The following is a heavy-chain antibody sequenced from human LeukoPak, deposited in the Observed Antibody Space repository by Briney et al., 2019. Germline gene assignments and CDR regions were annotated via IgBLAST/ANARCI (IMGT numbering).Heavy chain of an antibody. Sequence: PGGPLSSSGAAAGFTFSGYGMHGVGQAPGKGLKGGAVIWFVGSNKYYADSVKGRFTISRDNSKNTLYLQMNSLRAEDTAVYYCAKDRGYCSSTSCYTYFDYWGQGTLVTVSS. V-gene: IGHV3-33*06. CDR2: IWFVGSNK. J-gene: IGHJ4*02. D-gene: IGHD2-2*02. CDR1: GFTFSGYG. CDR3: AKDRGYCSSTSCYTYFDY.